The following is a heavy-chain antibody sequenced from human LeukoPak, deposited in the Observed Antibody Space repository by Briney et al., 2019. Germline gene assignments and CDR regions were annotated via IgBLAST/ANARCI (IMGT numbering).Heavy chain of an antibody. CDR1: GFTFSSYA. V-gene: IGHV3-64*04. CDR2: ISSNGGST. D-gene: IGHD3-22*01. Sequence: GGSLRLSCSASGFTFSSYAMHWVRQAPGKGLEYVSAISSNGGSTYYADSVKGRFTISRDNSKNTLYLQMNSLRAEDTAVYYCAREGYRYDSSGRFDYWGQGTLVTVSS. CDR3: AREGYRYDSSGRFDY. J-gene: IGHJ4*02.